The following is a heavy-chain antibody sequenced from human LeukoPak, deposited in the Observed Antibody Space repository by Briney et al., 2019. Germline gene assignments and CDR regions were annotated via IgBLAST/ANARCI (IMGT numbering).Heavy chain of an antibody. CDR3: ATQRGSYLWGTDFDY. Sequence: GASVKVSCKASGYTFTAYYMYWVRQAPGQGLEWMGWINPNSGSTNYAQKFQGRVTMTRDTSISTAYMELSRLRSDDTAVYYCATQRGSYLWGTDFDYWGQGTLVTVSS. CDR2: INPNSGST. J-gene: IGHJ4*02. V-gene: IGHV1-2*02. D-gene: IGHD3-16*01. CDR1: GYTFTAYY.